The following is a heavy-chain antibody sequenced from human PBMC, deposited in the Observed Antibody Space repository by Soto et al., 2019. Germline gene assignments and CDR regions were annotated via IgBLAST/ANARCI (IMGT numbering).Heavy chain of an antibody. CDR3: ARGPTFGR. CDR2: IYHSWST. D-gene: IGHD3-3*01. V-gene: IGHV4-30-2*01. J-gene: IGHJ4*02. CDR1: GGSISSGGYS. Sequence: QLQLQESGSGLVKPSQTLSLTCAVSGGSISSGGYSWSWIRQPPGKGLGWIGYIYHSWSTYYNPSLKSRVTTSVPRSKRQFSRKLSSVTAAATAVYYWARGPTFGRWGQGTLVTVSS.